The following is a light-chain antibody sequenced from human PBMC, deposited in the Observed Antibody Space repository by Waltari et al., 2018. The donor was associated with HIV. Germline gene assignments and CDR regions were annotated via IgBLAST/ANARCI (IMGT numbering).Light chain of an antibody. CDR2: SNN. J-gene: IGLJ2*01. CDR3: AAWDDSLNGPL. CDR1: SYNIGSNT. V-gene: IGLV1-44*01. Sequence: QSVLTQPPSASGTPGQRVTISCSGSSYNIGSNTVNWYQQLPGTAPKLLLYSNNQRPSGVPDRFSCSKSGTSASLAISGLQSEDEADYYCAAWDDSLNGPLFGGGTKLTVL.